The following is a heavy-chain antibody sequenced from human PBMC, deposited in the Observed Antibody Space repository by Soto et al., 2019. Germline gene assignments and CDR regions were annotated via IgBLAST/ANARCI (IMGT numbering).Heavy chain of an antibody. J-gene: IGHJ6*03. CDR2: IKQDGSEK. CDR1: GFTFSSYW. Sequence: EVQLVESGGGLVQPGGSLRLSCAASGFTFSSYWMSWVRQAPGKGLERVANIKQDGSEKYYVDSVKGRFTISRDNAKNSLYLQMNSLRAEDTAVYYCARRDIVVVPAAIGPYYYYYMDVWGKGTTVTVSS. D-gene: IGHD2-2*01. CDR3: ARRDIVVVPAAIGPYYYYYMDV. V-gene: IGHV3-7*01.